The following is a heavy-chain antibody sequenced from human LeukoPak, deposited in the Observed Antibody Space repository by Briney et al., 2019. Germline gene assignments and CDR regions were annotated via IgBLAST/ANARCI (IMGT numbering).Heavy chain of an antibody. J-gene: IGHJ4*02. Sequence: ASVKVSCKASGYTFTSYDINWVRQATGQGLEWMGWMSPNSGNTGYAQKFQGRVTITRNTSMSTAYMELSSLRSDDTAVYFCARVPSNSGFDYWGQGTLVTVSS. V-gene: IGHV1-8*03. CDR2: MSPNSGNT. CDR1: GYTFTSYD. D-gene: IGHD1-1*01. CDR3: ARVPSNSGFDY.